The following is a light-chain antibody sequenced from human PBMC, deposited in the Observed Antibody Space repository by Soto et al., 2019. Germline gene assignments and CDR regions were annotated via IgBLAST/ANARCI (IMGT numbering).Light chain of an antibody. CDR3: QQYKSYPLT. CDR2: DAS. V-gene: IGKV3-11*01. CDR1: QSVSSY. Sequence: EIVFSQSPATLSFSPGERAPPSRRASQSVSSYLAWYQQKPGQAPRLLIYDASNRATGIPARFSGSGSGTEFTLTISSVQPDDFATYYCQQYKSYPLTFGGGTKVDI. J-gene: IGKJ4*01.